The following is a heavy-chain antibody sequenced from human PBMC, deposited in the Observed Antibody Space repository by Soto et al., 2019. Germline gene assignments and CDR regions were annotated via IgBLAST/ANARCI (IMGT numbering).Heavy chain of an antibody. CDR1: GLSLRTTGVG. CDR2: LYWDGDK. CDR3: VQSRCGGDCLEIYSSHAYNGLDV. Sequence: QVTLKESGPTLVKPTQTLTLTCTVSGLSLRTTGVGVGCVRQPPGKALEWRALLYWDGDKRYSPSLRSRLTIAKDISEKQVVLTMTNMDTVDTATYYCVQSRCGGDCLEIYSSHAYNGLDVWGQGTTVTVSS. J-gene: IGHJ6*02. V-gene: IGHV2-5*02. D-gene: IGHD2-21*02.